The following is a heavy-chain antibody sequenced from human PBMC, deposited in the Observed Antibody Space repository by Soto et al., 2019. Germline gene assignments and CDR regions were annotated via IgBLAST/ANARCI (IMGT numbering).Heavy chain of an antibody. CDR3: ARGRTVNFYGMDV. CDR1: GYTFTDHY. V-gene: IGHV1-2*02. D-gene: IGHD4-17*01. J-gene: IGHJ6*02. Sequence: QVQLVQSGAEVKKPGASVKVSYVASGYTFTDHYIHWVRQAPGQGLEWMGWINPHSGDTIYAQKFQGRVALTRDTAISTAYMELRRLRSDATAVYYCARGRTVNFYGMDVWGQGTTVTVSS. CDR2: INPHSGDT.